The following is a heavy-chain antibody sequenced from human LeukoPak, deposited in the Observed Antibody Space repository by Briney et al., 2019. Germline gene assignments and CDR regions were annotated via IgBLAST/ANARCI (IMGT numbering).Heavy chain of an antibody. V-gene: IGHV4-39*01. CDR2: IYFSGSI. CDR3: ARFAHPVYYYASGS. J-gene: IGHJ4*02. CDR1: GGSISSSRYY. Sequence: PSETLSLTCTVSGGSISSSRYYWVWIRQPPGKGLEWIGSIYFSGSIYYNPSLKSRVTISVDTSKNQFSLKVTSVTAADTAVYYCARFAHPVYYYASGSWGQGTLVTVSS. D-gene: IGHD3-10*01.